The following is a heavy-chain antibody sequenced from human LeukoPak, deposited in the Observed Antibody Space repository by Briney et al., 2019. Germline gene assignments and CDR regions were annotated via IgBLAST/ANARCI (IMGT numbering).Heavy chain of an antibody. CDR3: ATASPGSIAAAGTLLVYYYYYMDV. D-gene: IGHD6-13*01. CDR1: GYTLTELS. Sequence: ASVKVSCKVSGYTLTELSMHWVRQAPGKGLEWMGGFDPEDGETIYAQKFRGRVTMTEDTSTDTAYMELSSLRSEDTAVYYCATASPGSIAAAGTLLVYYYYYMDVWGKGTTVTVSS. CDR2: FDPEDGET. J-gene: IGHJ6*03. V-gene: IGHV1-24*01.